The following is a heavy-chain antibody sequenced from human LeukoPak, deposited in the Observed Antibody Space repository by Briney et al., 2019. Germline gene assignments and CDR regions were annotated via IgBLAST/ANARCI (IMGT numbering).Heavy chain of an antibody. D-gene: IGHD2-8*01. CDR3: ARPASMGAFDI. V-gene: IGHV4-59*08. J-gene: IGHJ3*02. CDR2: IYYSGST. CDR1: GGSISSYY. Sequence: SETLSLTCPVSGGSISSYYWSWVRQPPGKGLEWIGYIYYSGSTNYNPSLKSRVTISVDTSKNQFSLKLSSVTAADTAVYYCARPASMGAFDIWGQGTMVTVSS.